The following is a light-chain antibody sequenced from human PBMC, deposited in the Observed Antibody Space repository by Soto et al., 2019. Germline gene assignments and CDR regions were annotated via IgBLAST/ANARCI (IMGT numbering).Light chain of an antibody. CDR1: QGMSSY. V-gene: IGKV1-9*01. Sequence: DIQLTQSPAVLSASVGDIGTLTCRASQGMSSYLAWYQGKPGSAPKLLIYAASTLKSGVASRFRGSESGTEFPLTIGSLQPEDFGTYYCQQLNTYPFTFGGGTMVEIK. CDR3: QQLNTYPFT. J-gene: IGKJ4*01. CDR2: AAS.